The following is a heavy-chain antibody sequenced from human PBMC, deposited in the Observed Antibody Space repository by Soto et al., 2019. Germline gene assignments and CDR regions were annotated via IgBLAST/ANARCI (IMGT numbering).Heavy chain of an antibody. J-gene: IGHJ5*02. D-gene: IGHD6-13*01. CDR1: GFTFSSYA. V-gene: IGHV3-23*01. CDR2: ISGSGGST. CDR3: AKPVLPSRIAEGNWFDP. Sequence: PGGSLRLSCAASGFTFSSYAMSWVRQAPGKGLEWVSAISGSGGSTYYADSVKGRFTISRDNSKNTLYLQMNSLRAEDTAVYYCAKPVLPSRIAEGNWFDPWGQGTLVTVSS.